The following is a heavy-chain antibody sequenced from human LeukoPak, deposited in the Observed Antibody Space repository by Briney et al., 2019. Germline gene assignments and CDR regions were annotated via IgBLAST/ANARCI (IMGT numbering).Heavy chain of an antibody. D-gene: IGHD3-22*01. J-gene: IGHJ4*02. Sequence: SVKVSCKASGGTFSSYAISWVRQAPGQGLEWMGGIIPIFGTANYAQKFQGRVTTTTDESTSTAYMELSSLRSEDTAVYYCARDKGEYYYDSSLDYWGQGTLVTVSS. CDR3: ARDKGEYYYDSSLDY. CDR1: GGTFSSYA. CDR2: IIPIFGTA. V-gene: IGHV1-69*05.